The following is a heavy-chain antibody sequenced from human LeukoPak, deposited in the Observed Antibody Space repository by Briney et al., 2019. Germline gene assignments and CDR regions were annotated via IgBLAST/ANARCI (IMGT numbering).Heavy chain of an antibody. D-gene: IGHD3-10*01. CDR2: INPNSGGT. Sequence: GASVKVSCKASGYTFTGYYMHWVRQAPGQGLEWMGWINPNSGGTNYAQKFQGRVTMTRDTSISTAYMELSRLRSDDTAVYYCARDQDYYGSGCYYNGDYWGQGTLVTVSS. J-gene: IGHJ4*02. CDR3: ARDQDYYGSGCYYNGDY. V-gene: IGHV1-2*02. CDR1: GYTFTGYY.